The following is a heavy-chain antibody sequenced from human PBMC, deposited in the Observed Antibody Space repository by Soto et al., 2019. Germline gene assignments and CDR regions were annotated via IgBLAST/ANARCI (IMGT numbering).Heavy chain of an antibody. CDR2: IIPIFGTA. CDR1: GGTFSSYA. J-gene: IGHJ6*02. Sequence: QVQLVQSGAEVKKPGSSVKVSCKASGGTFSSYAISWVRQAPGQGLEWMGGIIPIFGTANYAQKFQGRGTRSADKSTSTAYMELSSLRSDDTAVYYGARGGTTSYCYCGMDVWGQGTTVTVSS. D-gene: IGHD1-1*01. V-gene: IGHV1-69*06. CDR3: ARGGTTSYCYCGMDV.